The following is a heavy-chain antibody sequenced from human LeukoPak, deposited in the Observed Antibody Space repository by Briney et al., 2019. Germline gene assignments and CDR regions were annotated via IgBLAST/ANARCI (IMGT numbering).Heavy chain of an antibody. D-gene: IGHD5-18*01. J-gene: IGHJ4*02. CDR3: ARYSYGTWYFDY. V-gene: IGHV3-21*01. CDR1: GFTFSSYS. Sequence: GGSLRLSCAASGFTFSSYSMNWARQAPGKGLEWVSSISSSSSYIYYAGSVKGRFTISRDNAKNSLYLQMNSLRAEDTAVYYCARYSYGTWYFDYWGQGTLVTVSS. CDR2: ISSSSSYI.